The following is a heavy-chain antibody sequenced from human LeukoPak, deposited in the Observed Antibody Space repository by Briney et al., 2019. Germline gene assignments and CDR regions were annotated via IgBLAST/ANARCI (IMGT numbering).Heavy chain of an antibody. J-gene: IGHJ4*02. CDR1: GFTFSSYS. D-gene: IGHD4-17*01. Sequence: GGSLRLSCAASGFTFSSYSMNWVRQAPGKGLEWVSSISSSSSYIYYADSVKGRFTISRDNAKNSLYLQMNSLRAEDTAVYYCARDRSWGTTTVTTFDYWGQGTLVTVSS. V-gene: IGHV3-21*01. CDR2: ISSSSSYI. CDR3: ARDRSWGTTTVTTFDY.